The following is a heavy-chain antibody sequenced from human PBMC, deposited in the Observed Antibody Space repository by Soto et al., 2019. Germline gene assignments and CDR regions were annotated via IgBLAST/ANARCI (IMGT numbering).Heavy chain of an antibody. Sequence: QVQLVQSGAEVKKPGSSVKVSCKDSGGTFSTYSMFWVRQAPGQGLEWMGRIIPMLGIANYAQRFQDRVTITADKSTATAYMALSSLRSEDTALYYCSIGSWSGEVFDIWGQGTMVTVSS. CDR1: GGTFSTYS. D-gene: IGHD2-21*01. V-gene: IGHV1-69*02. CDR3: SIGSWSGEVFDI. J-gene: IGHJ3*02. CDR2: IIPMLGIA.